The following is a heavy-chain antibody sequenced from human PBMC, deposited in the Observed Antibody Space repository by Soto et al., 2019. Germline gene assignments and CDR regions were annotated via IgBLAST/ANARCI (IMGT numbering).Heavy chain of an antibody. J-gene: IGHJ1*01. CDR1: GGSFSDYY. Sequence: QVQLQQWGAGLLKPSETLSLTCAVYGGSFSDYYWSWIRQPPGKGLEWIGEINHSGSTNYNPSLKRRVTISVDTSKNQFSRTLSSVTAADTAVYYCARGGGAFQHWGQGTLVTVSS. CDR2: INHSGST. CDR3: ARGGGAFQH. D-gene: IGHD3-16*01. V-gene: IGHV4-34*01.